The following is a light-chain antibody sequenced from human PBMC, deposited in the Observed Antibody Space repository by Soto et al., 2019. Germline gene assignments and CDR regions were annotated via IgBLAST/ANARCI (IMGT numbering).Light chain of an antibody. Sequence: QSVLTQPASVSGSPGQSITISCTGTGSDIGAYNYVSWYQQHPGKAPKLIIHGVTHRPSGVSTRFSASKSAYTASLTISGLQAEDEADYYCSSFTTNYFYVFGPGTQLTVL. J-gene: IGLJ1*01. CDR1: GSDIGAYNY. CDR2: GVT. V-gene: IGLV2-14*01. CDR3: SSFTTNYFYV.